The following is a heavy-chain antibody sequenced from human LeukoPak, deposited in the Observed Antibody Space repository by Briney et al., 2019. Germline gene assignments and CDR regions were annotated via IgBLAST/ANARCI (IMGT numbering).Heavy chain of an antibody. CDR2: MNPNSGAT. D-gene: IGHD1-26*01. Sequence: ASVKVSCKASGYTFTAYYMHWVRQAPGQRPEWLGWMNPNSGATNYAQNFQGRVTMTRDTSITTAYMEMSRLTSEDTAVYYCARGGVRSYYFDYWGQGTLVTVSS. V-gene: IGHV1-2*02. CDR1: GYTFTAYY. CDR3: ARGGVRSYYFDY. J-gene: IGHJ4*02.